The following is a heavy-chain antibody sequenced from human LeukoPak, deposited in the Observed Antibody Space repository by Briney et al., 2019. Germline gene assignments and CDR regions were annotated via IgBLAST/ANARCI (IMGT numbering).Heavy chain of an antibody. Sequence: PRGSLRLSCATSGFTFSNYWMSWLRQAPGKGLVWVSRIKSDGSSATYAESVEGRFTISRDNARNTLYLQMNSLRVDDTAVYYCAKSDWFDPWGRGILVTVSS. J-gene: IGHJ5*02. CDR2: IKSDGSSA. CDR3: AKSDWFDP. V-gene: IGHV3-74*01. CDR1: GFTFSNYW.